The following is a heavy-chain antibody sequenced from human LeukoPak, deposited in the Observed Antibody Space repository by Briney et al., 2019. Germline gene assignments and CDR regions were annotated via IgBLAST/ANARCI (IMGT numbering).Heavy chain of an antibody. Sequence: GESLRLSCAASGFTFSSYNMNWVRQAPGKGLEWISSITSSSSYIYYADSVRGRFTISRDNAKNSLYLQMNSLRAEDTAVYYCARDLGNFGSGSSYFDYWGQGTLVTVSS. D-gene: IGHD3-10*01. V-gene: IGHV3-21*01. CDR3: ARDLGNFGSGSSYFDY. CDR1: GFTFSSYN. CDR2: ITSSSSYI. J-gene: IGHJ4*02.